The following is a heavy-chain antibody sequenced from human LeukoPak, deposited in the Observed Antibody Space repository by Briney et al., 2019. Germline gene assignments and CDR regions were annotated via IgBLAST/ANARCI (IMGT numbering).Heavy chain of an antibody. D-gene: IGHD3-10*01. CDR1: GFTFSSYG. CDR3: ANLGENSATSFDY. Sequence: GGSLRLSCAASGFTFSSYGMHWVRQAPGKGLEWVAFIRYDGSNKYYADSVKGRFTISRDNSKNTLYLQMNSLRAEDTAVYYCANLGENSATSFDYWGQGTLVTVSS. J-gene: IGHJ4*02. V-gene: IGHV3-30*02. CDR2: IRYDGSNK.